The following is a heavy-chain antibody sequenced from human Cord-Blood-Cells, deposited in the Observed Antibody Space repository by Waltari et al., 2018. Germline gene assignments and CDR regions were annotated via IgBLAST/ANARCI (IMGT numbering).Heavy chain of an antibody. J-gene: IGHJ1*01. CDR1: GGSFSGYY. V-gene: IGHV4-34*01. CDR3: ARGPRVVVVPAAEYFQH. CDR2: INHSGST. D-gene: IGHD2-2*01. Sequence: QVQLQQWGAGLLKPSETLSLTCAVYGGSFSGYYWSWIRQPPGKGLEWLGEINHSGSTNYNPSLKSRVTISVDTSKNQFSLKLSSVPATDTAGYYCARGPRVVVVPAAEYFQHWGQGTLVTVSS.